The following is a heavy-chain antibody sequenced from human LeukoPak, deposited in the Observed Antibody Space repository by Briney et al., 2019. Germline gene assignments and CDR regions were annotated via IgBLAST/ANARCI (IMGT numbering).Heavy chain of an antibody. D-gene: IGHD5-18*01. J-gene: IGHJ4*02. CDR2: ISYDGSNK. V-gene: IGHV3-30-3*01. Sequence: GGSLRLSCAASGFTFSSYAMHWVRQAPGKGLEWVAVISYDGSNKYYADSVKGRFTISRDNSKNTLYLQMNSLRAEDTAVYYCARDPRGYSYTYYFDYWGQGTLVTVSS. CDR1: GFTFSSYA. CDR3: ARDPRGYSYTYYFDY.